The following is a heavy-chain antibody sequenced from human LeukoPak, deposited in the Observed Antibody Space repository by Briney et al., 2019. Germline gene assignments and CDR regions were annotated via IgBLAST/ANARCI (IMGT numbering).Heavy chain of an antibody. V-gene: IGHV4-59*01. CDR3: ARDIGSGLGYFDY. CDR1: GGSISSYY. CDR2: IYYSGST. Sequence: SETLSLTCTVSGGSISSYYWGWIRQPPGKGLEWIGYIYYSGSTNYNPSLKSRVTISVDTSKNQFFLKLSSVTAADTAVYYCARDIGSGLGYFDYWGQGTLVTVSS. D-gene: IGHD3-10*01. J-gene: IGHJ4*02.